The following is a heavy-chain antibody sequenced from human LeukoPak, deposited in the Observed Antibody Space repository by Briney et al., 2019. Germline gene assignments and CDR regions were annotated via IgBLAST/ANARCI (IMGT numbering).Heavy chain of an antibody. Sequence: ASVKVSCKASGYTFTSYDINWVRQAPGQGLEWRGWMNPNSGNTVYAQKFQGRATMTRNTSISTACMELSSLRSEDTAVYYFARVPVGSAFDIWGRGTMVTVSS. V-gene: IGHV1-8*01. CDR1: GYTFTSYD. CDR2: MNPNSGNT. D-gene: IGHD1-26*01. J-gene: IGHJ3*02. CDR3: ARVPVGSAFDI.